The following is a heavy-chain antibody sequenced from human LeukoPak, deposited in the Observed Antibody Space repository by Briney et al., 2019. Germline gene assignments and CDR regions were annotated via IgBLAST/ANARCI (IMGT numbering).Heavy chain of an antibody. CDR3: ARDRRMDTAMVTKGYGMDV. J-gene: IGHJ6*02. Sequence: GGSLRLSCAASGFTFSSYSMNWVRQAPGKGLEWVSSISSSSSYIYYADSVKGRFTISRDNAKNSLYLQMNSLRAEDTAVYYCARDRRMDTAMVTKGYGMDVWGQGTTVTVSS. V-gene: IGHV3-21*01. CDR2: ISSSSSYI. CDR1: GFTFSSYS. D-gene: IGHD5-18*01.